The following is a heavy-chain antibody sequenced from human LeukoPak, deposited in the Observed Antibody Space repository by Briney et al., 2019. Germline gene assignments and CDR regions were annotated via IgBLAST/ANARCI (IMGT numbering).Heavy chain of an antibody. CDR1: GGSISSYY. CDR2: IYYSGST. Sequence: SETLSLTCTVSGGSISSYYWSWIRQPPGKGLEWIGYIYYSGSTNYNPSLKSRVTISVDTSKNQFSLKLSSVTAADTAVYYCARGPNLGWPDAEYFQHWGQATLVTVSS. V-gene: IGHV4-59*01. CDR3: ARGPNLGWPDAEYFQH. J-gene: IGHJ1*01. D-gene: IGHD6-19*01.